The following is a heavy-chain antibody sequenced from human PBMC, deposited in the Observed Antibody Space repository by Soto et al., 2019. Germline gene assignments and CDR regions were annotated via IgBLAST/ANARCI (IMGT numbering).Heavy chain of an antibody. CDR2: ISAYNGNT. D-gene: IGHD7-27*01. J-gene: IGHJ4*02. V-gene: IGHV1-18*01. CDR3: ARGTGTFDY. Sequence: GDGIASSARRSLRQATGQGLEWMGWISAYNGNTNYAQKLQGRVTMTTDTSTSTAYMELRSLRSDDTAVYYCARGTGTFDYWGQGTLVTVS. CDR1: GDGIASSA.